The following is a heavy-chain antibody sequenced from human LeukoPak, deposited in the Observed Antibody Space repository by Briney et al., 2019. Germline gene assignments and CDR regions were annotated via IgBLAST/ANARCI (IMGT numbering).Heavy chain of an antibody. CDR1: GYSISSSNW. J-gene: IGHJ4*02. D-gene: IGHD3-10*01. V-gene: IGHV4-28*03. Sequence: KASDTLSLTCAVSGYSISSSNWWGWIRQPPGKGLEWIGYIYYSGSTNYNPSLKSRVTISVDTSKNQFSLKLSSVTAADTAVYYCARDPGRFGELSHWGQGTLVTVSS. CDR3: ARDPGRFGELSH. CDR2: IYYSGST.